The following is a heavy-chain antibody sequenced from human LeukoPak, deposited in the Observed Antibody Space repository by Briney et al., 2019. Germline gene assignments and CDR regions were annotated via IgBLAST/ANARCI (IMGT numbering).Heavy chain of an antibody. D-gene: IGHD3/OR15-3a*01. V-gene: IGHV4-39*01. CDR1: GVSLSSSSSY. Sequence: SETLSLTCTLSGVSLSSSSSYWDWFRHPPGTGLEWIGSIYYSGNTYYNASLKSQVSISIDTSKNQFSLRLTSVTAADTAVYYCARQTGSGLFILPGGQGTLVTVSS. CDR3: ARQTGSGLFILP. CDR2: IYYSGNT. J-gene: IGHJ4*02.